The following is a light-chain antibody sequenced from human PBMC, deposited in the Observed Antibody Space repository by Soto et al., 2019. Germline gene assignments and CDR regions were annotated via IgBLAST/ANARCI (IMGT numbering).Light chain of an antibody. CDR3: QSYDSSLRRRWV. V-gene: IGLV1-40*01. CDR2: G. J-gene: IGLJ3*02. Sequence: QSVIRQPPSVSGAPGHRVTISCTGSSSNIGAGYPVHWYQQLPGTAPKLLVAGNRPSGVPDRFSVSKSGASASLAITGLQAEDEADYYCQSYDSSLRRRWVFGGGTKVTVL. CDR1: SSNIGAGYP.